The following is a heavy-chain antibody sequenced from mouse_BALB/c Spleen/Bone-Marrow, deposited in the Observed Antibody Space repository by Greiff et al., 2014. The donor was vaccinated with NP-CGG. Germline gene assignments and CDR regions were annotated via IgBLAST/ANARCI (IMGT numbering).Heavy chain of an antibody. CDR3: ARGISDAMDY. V-gene: IGHV1-54*01. J-gene: IGHJ4*01. CDR2: INSGSGGT. Sequence: VQLQQSGAELVRPGTSVKVSCKGSGYAFTNYLIEWVKQRPGQGLEWIGVINSGSGGTKYNEKFKGKATLTADKSSSTAYMQLSNLTSDDSAVYFCARGISDAMDYWGQGTPVNVSP. CDR1: GYAFTNYL.